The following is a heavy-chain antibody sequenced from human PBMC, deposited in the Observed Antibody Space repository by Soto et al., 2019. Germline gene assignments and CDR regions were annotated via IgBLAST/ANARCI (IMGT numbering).Heavy chain of an antibody. CDR2: INAGNGNT. J-gene: IGHJ4*02. CDR3: ASGDWWLFDY. D-gene: IGHD2-8*02. V-gene: IGHV1-3*05. CDR1: GYTFTSYA. Sequence: QVQLVQSGAEEKKPGASVKVSCKASGYTFTSYAIHWVRQAPGQRLEWMGWINAGNGNTKYSQKFQGRVTITRATSATIAYMELSSLKSADTAVYYCASGDWWLFDYWGQGTLVTVSS.